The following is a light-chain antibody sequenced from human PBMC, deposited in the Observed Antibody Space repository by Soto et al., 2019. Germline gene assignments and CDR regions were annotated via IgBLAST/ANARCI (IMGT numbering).Light chain of an antibody. V-gene: IGLV2-11*01. CDR3: CSFAGSYTYV. CDR2: DVS. CDR1: SSDVGRYDY. Sequence: ALTQPRSVSGSPGQSVTISCTGTSSDVGRYDYVSWYQQHPGKAPKLIIYDVSERPSGVPDRFSGSKFGNTASLTISGLQAEDEADYSCCSFAGSYTYVFGTGTKATVL. J-gene: IGLJ1*01.